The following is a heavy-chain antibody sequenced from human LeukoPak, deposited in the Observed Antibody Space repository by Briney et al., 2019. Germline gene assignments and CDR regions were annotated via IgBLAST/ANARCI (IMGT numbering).Heavy chain of an antibody. J-gene: IGHJ4*02. CDR1: GFTFSSYS. D-gene: IGHD2-21*02. Sequence: GGSLRLSCAASGFTFSSYSMNWVRQAPGKGLEWVSYISSSSTIYYADSVKGRFTISRDNAKNSLYLQMNSLRAEDTAVYYCARVVTCDYWGQGTLVTVSS. CDR3: ARVVTCDY. V-gene: IGHV3-48*01. CDR2: ISSSSTI.